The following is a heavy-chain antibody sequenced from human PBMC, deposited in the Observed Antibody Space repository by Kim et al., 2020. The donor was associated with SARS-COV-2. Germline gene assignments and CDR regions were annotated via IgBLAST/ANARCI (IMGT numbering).Heavy chain of an antibody. J-gene: IGHJ5*01. CDR2: ISWNGGSK. D-gene: IGHD3-3*01. V-gene: IGHV3-9*01. CDR1: GFTFGDYA. CDR3: AKDSDSSVGNTIFGVPYPLGYSYNGMETCGHRTTGTASPEPAPSATRFPLVPCDKCAPERASRA. Sequence: GGSLRLSCAASGFTFGDYAMHWVRQAPGKGLEWVSGISWNGGSKGYADSVKGRFTISRDYAKNSLYLQMNSLRAEDTALYYCAKDSDSSVGNTIFGVPYPLGYSYNGMETCGHRTTGTASPEPAPSATRFPLVPCDKCAPERASRAWG.